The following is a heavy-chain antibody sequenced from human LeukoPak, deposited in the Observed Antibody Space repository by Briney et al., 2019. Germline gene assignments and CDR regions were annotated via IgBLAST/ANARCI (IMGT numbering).Heavy chain of an antibody. J-gene: IGHJ4*02. V-gene: IGHV4-61*02. Sequence: SETLSLTCTVSGGSIRSGSYYWSWIRQPAGKGLEWIGRIYTSGNTNYNPSLKSRVTISIDASKNQFSLRLTSVTAADTAVYYCTRGGELMNYWGQGTLVTVSS. CDR3: TRGGELMNY. D-gene: IGHD1-26*01. CDR2: IYTSGNT. CDR1: GGSIRSGSYY.